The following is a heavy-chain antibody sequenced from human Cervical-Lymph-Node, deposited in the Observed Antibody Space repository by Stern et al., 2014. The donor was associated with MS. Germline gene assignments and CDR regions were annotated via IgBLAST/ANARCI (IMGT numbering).Heavy chain of an antibody. Sequence: QVQLMQSGAEVKKPGSSVKVSCQASGGTFNVYAINWLRQAPGQGLEWMGGIIPIFGTAKYAQKFQGRVTITADESTRTSSMQLSSLRSNDTAVYYCARDGRHRDNYGLDVWGQGTTVIVSS. CDR1: GGTFNVYA. J-gene: IGHJ6*02. D-gene: IGHD2-15*01. CDR3: ARDGRHRDNYGLDV. CDR2: IIPIFGTA. V-gene: IGHV1-69*01.